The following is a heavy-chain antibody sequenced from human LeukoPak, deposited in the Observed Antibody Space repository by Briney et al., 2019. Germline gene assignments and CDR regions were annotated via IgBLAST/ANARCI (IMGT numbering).Heavy chain of an antibody. CDR3: ARTTGYFDL. J-gene: IGHJ2*01. V-gene: IGHV6-1*01. CDR2: TYYRSKWYS. Sequence: SQTLSLPCAISGDSVSSNSAAWNWIRQSPSRGLEWLGRTYYRSKWYSEYAVSVKSRITINPDTSRNQFSLQSKSVTPEDTAIYYCARTTGYFDLWGRGTLVTVSS. CDR1: GDSVSSNSAA. D-gene: IGHD1-1*01.